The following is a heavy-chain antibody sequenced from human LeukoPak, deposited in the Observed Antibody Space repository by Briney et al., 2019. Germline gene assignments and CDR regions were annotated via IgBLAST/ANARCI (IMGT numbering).Heavy chain of an antibody. Sequence: PSETLSLTCTVSGGSISSSSYYWGWIRQPPGKGLEWIGYIYYSGSTYYNPSLKSRVTISVDTSKNQFSLKLSSVTAADTAVYYCARGSIVATMIRYGMDVWGQGTTVTVSS. D-gene: IGHD5-12*01. CDR2: IYYSGST. J-gene: IGHJ6*02. CDR1: GGSISSSSYY. V-gene: IGHV4-30-4*08. CDR3: ARGSIVATMIRYGMDV.